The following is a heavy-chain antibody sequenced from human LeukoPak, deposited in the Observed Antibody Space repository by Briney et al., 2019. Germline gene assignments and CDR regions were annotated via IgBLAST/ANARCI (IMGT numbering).Heavy chain of an antibody. CDR3: ASTGGSSWPYDAFDI. J-gene: IGHJ3*02. CDR2: IYSGGST. CDR1: GFTVSSDY. V-gene: IGHV3-53*01. D-gene: IGHD6-13*01. Sequence: LSGGSLRLSCAASGFTVSSDYMSWVRQAPGKGLECVSVIYSGGSTYYADSVKGRFTISRDNSKNMLYLQMNSLRAEDTAVYYCASTGGSSWPYDAFDIWGQGTMVTVSS.